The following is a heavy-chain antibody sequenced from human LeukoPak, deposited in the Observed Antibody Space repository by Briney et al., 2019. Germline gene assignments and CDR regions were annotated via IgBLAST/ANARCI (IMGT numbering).Heavy chain of an antibody. J-gene: IGHJ4*02. CDR3: ARVNYDILTGYPIYFDY. CDR1: GYTFTGYY. Sequence: APVKVSCKASGYTFTGYYMHWVRQAPGQGLEWMGWINPNSGGTNYAQKFQGRVTMTRDTSISTAYMELSRLRSDDTAVYYCARVNYDILTGYPIYFDYWGQGTLVTVSS. D-gene: IGHD3-9*01. CDR2: INPNSGGT. V-gene: IGHV1-2*02.